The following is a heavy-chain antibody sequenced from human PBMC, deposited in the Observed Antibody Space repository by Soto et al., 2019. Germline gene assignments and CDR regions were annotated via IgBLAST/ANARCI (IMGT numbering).Heavy chain of an antibody. CDR1: GFTFSSYA. J-gene: IGHJ6*02. CDR3: ASPYSYGSYYYYYYGMDV. Sequence: LRLSCAASGFTFSSYAMHWVRQAPGKGLEWVAVISYDGSNKYYADSVKGRFTISRDNSKNTLYLQMDSLRAEDTAVYYCASPYSYGSYYYYYYGMDVWGQGTTVTVSS. CDR2: ISYDGSNK. D-gene: IGHD5-18*01. V-gene: IGHV3-30-3*01.